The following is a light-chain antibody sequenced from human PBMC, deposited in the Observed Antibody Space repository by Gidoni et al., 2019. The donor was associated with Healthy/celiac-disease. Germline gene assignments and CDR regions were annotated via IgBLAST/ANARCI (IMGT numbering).Light chain of an antibody. Sequence: EIVLTQSPATLSLSPGERATLPCRASQSDSSYLAWYQQKPGQAPRLLIYDTPNRATGIPARFSGSGSGTDFTRTISSLEPEDYAVYYYQQRSNWLTFGGGTKVEIK. CDR2: DTP. CDR1: QSDSSY. J-gene: IGKJ4*01. V-gene: IGKV3-11*01. CDR3: QQRSNWLT.